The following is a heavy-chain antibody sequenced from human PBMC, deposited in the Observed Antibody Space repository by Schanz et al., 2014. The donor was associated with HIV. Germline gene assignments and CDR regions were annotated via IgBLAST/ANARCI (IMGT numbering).Heavy chain of an antibody. V-gene: IGHV3-74*01. CDR1: GFTFGTKW. J-gene: IGHJ6*02. CDR2: ITPDGSVT. D-gene: IGHD6-19*01. Sequence: DVQLVESGGGLIQPGESLRLSCVAPGFTFGTKWMYWVRQGPGKGLAWVSYITPDGSVTYADSVKGRFTTSRDSSKNTLFLQMNSLRVEDTAVYYCAWKGSGWNEGMDVWGQGTTVAVSS. CDR3: AWKGSGWNEGMDV.